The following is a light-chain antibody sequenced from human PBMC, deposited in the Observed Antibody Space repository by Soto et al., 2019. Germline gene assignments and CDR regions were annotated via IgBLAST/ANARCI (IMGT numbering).Light chain of an antibody. J-gene: IGKJ1*01. Sequence: EIVLTQSPGTLSLSPGERATLSCRASQSVSSSYLAWYQQKPGQAPRLLIYGASTRATGIAARFSGSGAGTDFTLTISSLQPEDFAVYYCQQDYNLPWTFGQGTKVDIK. V-gene: IGKV3D-7*01. CDR2: GAS. CDR1: QSVSSSY. CDR3: QQDYNLPWT.